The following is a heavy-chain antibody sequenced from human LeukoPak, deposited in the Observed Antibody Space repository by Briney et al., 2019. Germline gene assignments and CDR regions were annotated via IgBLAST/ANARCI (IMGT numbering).Heavy chain of an antibody. D-gene: IGHD5-18*01. Sequence: GGSLRLSCAASGFTFNNYAMSWVRQAPEKGLEWVSAISGRGSDTYYADSVRGRFTISRDNSKNTLYLQMNSLRVEDTALYYCAKFDTVMVNHDAFDIWGLGTMVTVSS. CDR1: GFTFNNYA. J-gene: IGHJ3*02. CDR2: ISGRGSDT. V-gene: IGHV3-23*01. CDR3: AKFDTVMVNHDAFDI.